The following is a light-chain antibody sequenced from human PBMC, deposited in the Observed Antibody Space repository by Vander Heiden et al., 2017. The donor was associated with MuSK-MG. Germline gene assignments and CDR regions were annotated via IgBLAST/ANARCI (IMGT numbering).Light chain of an antibody. V-gene: IGKV3-15*01. CDR1: QSVSIN. CDR3: QQYNNWPPWT. Sequence: EIVMTQSPATLSVSPGERATLSCRASQSVSINLAWYQQKPGQSPRLLMYSASTRATGVPARFSGSGSGTEFTLTISSLQSEDFAVYYCQQYNNWPPWTFGQRTKVDLK. J-gene: IGKJ1*01. CDR2: SAS.